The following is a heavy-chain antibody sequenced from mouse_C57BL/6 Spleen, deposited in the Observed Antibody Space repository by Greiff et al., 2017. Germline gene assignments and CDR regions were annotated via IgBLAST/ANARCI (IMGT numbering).Heavy chain of an antibody. J-gene: IGHJ3*01. CDR1: GYTFTSYW. D-gene: IGHD2-4*01. Sequence: VQLQQPGTELVKPGASVKLSCKASGYTFTSYWMHWVKQRPGQGLEWIGNINPSNGGTNYNEKFKSKATLTVDKSSSTAYMQLSSLTSEDSAVYDCARGEGDDYDEAWFAYWGQGTLVTVSA. CDR3: ARGEGDDYDEAWFAY. CDR2: INPSNGGT. V-gene: IGHV1-53*01.